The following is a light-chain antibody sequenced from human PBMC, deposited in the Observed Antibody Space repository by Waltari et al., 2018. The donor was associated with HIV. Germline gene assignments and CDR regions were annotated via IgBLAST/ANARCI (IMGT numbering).Light chain of an antibody. CDR1: NSNIGKMT. J-gene: IGLJ3*02. Sequence: QSVLTQPPSVSGTPGQRVSIDCSGSNSNIGKMTVNWFQQLPGTPPKVIIFNTSERPSGVPDRFSGSRSGTTASLVISVLQSEDEAEYYCAVWDDDLNTCLFGGGTKLTV. CDR3: AVWDDDLNTCL. CDR2: NTS. V-gene: IGLV1-44*01.